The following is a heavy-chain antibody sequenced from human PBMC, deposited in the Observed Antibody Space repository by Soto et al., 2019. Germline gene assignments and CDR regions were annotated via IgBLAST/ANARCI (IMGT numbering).Heavy chain of an antibody. D-gene: IGHD3-10*01. CDR1: GFTVSNNY. CDR3: ATRPGGGGY. CDR2: IYSGGYT. V-gene: IGHV3-53*01. J-gene: IGHJ4*02. Sequence: EVQLVESGGGLIQPGGSLRLSCAVSGFTVSNNYMSWVRQAPGKGLEGVSVIYSGGYTAYGDSVKGRFTISRDNSKNTLYLQRIRARPHDRALIFWATRPGGGGYGGQGTLVTVSS.